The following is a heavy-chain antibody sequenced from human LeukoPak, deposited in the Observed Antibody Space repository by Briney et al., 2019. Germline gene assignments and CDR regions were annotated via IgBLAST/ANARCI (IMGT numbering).Heavy chain of an antibody. V-gene: IGHV4-39*02. CDR2: VYFSGNT. CDR1: GDSISSSSSY. CDR3: ARDVNYYDSSGYPLP. D-gene: IGHD3-22*01. J-gene: IGHJ5*02. Sequence: SETLSLTCTVTGDSISSSSSYWGWIRQPPGKGLEWVGSVYFSGNTYYNPSLKSRVTISVDTSQNQFSLKPSFVTAADTAVYYCARDVNYYDSSGYPLPWGQGTLVTVSS.